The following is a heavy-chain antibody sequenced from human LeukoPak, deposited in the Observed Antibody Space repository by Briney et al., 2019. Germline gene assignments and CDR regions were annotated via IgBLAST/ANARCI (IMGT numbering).Heavy chain of an antibody. CDR3: AWVKVRDSSGDDAFDI. CDR1: GYTISSYS. V-gene: IGHV3-21*01. D-gene: IGHD6-19*01. J-gene: IGHJ3*02. CDR2: ISSSSSYI. Sequence: GGSLRLSCAAYGYTISSYSMNWVRQAPGKGLQWVSSISSSSSYIYYADSVKGRFTISRDNAKNSLYLQMNSLRDEDTAVYYCAWVKVRDSSGDDAFDIRDQGTMVTISS.